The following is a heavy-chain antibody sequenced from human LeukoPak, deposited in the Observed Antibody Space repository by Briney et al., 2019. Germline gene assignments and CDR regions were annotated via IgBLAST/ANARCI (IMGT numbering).Heavy chain of an antibody. Sequence: AETLSLTCTVSSASIRSYYWGGLRQPPGKGLEGLGYIQNSGGTNYNPSLKRRVSISKDTSKNQFSLKVSAVSAADTAVYYCAKHGTGSSFDSWGQGILVTVSS. V-gene: IGHV4-59*01. D-gene: IGHD6-6*01. CDR2: IQNSGGT. J-gene: IGHJ4*02. CDR1: SASIRSYY. CDR3: AKHGTGSSFDS.